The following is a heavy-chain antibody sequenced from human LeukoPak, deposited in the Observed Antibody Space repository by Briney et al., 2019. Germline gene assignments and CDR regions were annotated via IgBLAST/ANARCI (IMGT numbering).Heavy chain of an antibody. V-gene: IGHV4-38-2*02. J-gene: IGHJ4*02. CDR3: ARDYSSGWYTPFY. CDR2: FYYRGST. Sequence: SETLSLTCTVSGYSISSANYWGWIRQPPGKGLEWIGSFYYRGSTYYNPSLKGRVTITVDASKNQFSLKLNSVTAADTAFYYCARDYSSGWYTPFYWGQGTLVTVSS. D-gene: IGHD6-19*01. CDR1: GYSISSANY.